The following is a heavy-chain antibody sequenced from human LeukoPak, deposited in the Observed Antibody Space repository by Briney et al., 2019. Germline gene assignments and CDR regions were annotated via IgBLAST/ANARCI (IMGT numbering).Heavy chain of an antibody. CDR1: GFTFSRYW. D-gene: IGHD2/OR15-2a*01. J-gene: IGHJ4*02. Sequence: PGGSLRLSCAASGFTFSRYWMSWVRQAPGKGLEWVANIKEDGSVKYYVESVKGRFTISRDNAKHSVYLQMNSLRDEDTAVYYCARPGNNYDYWGQGTLVTVSS. V-gene: IGHV3-7*04. CDR3: ARPGNNYDY. CDR2: IKEDGSVK.